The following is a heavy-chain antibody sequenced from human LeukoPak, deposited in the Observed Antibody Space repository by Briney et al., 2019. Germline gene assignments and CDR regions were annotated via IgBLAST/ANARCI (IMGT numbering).Heavy chain of an antibody. CDR1: GGSFSGYY. D-gene: IGHD2-15*01. J-gene: IGHJ4*02. V-gene: IGHV4-34*01. Sequence: SETLSLTCAVYGGSFSGYYWSWIRQPPGKWLEWIGEINHSGSTNYNPSLKSRVTISVDTSKNQFSLKLSSVTAADTAVYYCARAGRIYEFDYWGQGTLVTVSS. CDR3: ARAGRIYEFDY. CDR2: INHSGST.